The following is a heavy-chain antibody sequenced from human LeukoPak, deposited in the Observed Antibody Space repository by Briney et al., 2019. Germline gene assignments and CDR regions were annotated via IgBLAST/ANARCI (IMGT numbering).Heavy chain of an antibody. V-gene: IGHV1-69*05. J-gene: IGHJ4*02. D-gene: IGHD3-22*01. CDR2: IIPIFGTA. CDR3: ARGRYYDSSGPFDY. CDR1: GGTFSSYA. Sequence: SVKVSCKASGGTFSSYAIRWVRQAPGQGLEWMGRIIPIFGTANYAQKFQGRVTITTDESTSTAYMELSSLRSEDTAVYYCARGRYYDSSGPFDYWGQGTLVTVSS.